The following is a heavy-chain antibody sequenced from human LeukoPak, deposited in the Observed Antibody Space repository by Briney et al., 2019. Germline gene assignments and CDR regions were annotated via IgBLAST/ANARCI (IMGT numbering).Heavy chain of an antibody. CDR2: IWYDGSNK. CDR3: ANAGQNEGGDY. CDR1: GFTFSSYG. D-gene: IGHD1-26*01. Sequence: GGSLRLSCAASGFTFSSYGMHWVRQAPGKGLEWVAVIWYDGSNKYYADSVKGRFTISRDNSKNTLYLQMNSLRAEDTAVYYCANAGQNEGGDYWGQGTLVTVSS. V-gene: IGHV3-33*06. J-gene: IGHJ4*02.